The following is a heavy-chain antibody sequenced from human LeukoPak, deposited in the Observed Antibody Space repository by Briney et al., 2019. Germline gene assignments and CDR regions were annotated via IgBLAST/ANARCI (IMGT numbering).Heavy chain of an antibody. CDR3: ARHNVDTAMGHLFDY. D-gene: IGHD5-18*01. CDR1: GYSFTSYW. V-gene: IGHV5-51*01. Sequence: GESLKISCKGSGYSFTSYWIGWVRQMPGKGLEWMGIIYPGDSDTRYSPSFQGQVTISADKSISTAYLQWNSLKASDTAMYYCARHNVDTAMGHLFDYWGQGTLVTVSS. J-gene: IGHJ4*02. CDR2: IYPGDSDT.